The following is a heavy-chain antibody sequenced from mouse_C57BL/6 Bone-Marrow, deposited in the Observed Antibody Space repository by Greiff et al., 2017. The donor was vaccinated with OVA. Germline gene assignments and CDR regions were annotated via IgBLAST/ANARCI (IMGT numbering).Heavy chain of an antibody. J-gene: IGHJ1*03. CDR2: IDPSDSYT. V-gene: IGHV1-50*01. CDR3: ARRGGYYGSSFDV. D-gene: IGHD1-1*01. Sequence: QVQLQQPGAELVKPGASVKLSCKASGYTFTSYWMQWVKQRPGQGLEWIGEIDPSDSYTNYNQKFKGKATLTVDTSSSTAYMQLSSLTSEDSAVYYCARRGGYYGSSFDVWGTGTTVTVSS. CDR1: GYTFTSYW.